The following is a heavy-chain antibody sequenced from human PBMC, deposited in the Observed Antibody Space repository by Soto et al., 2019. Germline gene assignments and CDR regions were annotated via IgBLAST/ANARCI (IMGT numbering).Heavy chain of an antibody. V-gene: IGHV3-23*01. CDR1: GFTFSSYA. CDR2: ISGSGDST. Sequence: EVQLLESGGGLVQPGGSLRLSCAASGFTFSSYAMRWVRQAPVKGLEWVSAISGSGDSTYYADSVKGRFTISRDNSKNTLYLQMNSLRAEDTAVYYCARRGSGSYYGYWGQGTRVTFSS. CDR3: ARRGSGSYYGY. D-gene: IGHD1-26*01. J-gene: IGHJ4*02.